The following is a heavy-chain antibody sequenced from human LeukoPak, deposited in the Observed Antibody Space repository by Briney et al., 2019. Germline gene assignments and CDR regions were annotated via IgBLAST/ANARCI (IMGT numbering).Heavy chain of an antibody. V-gene: IGHV5-51*03. CDR2: IYPGDSDT. Sequence: KPGESLKISCKGSGYSFTSYWIGWVRQMPGKGLEWMGIIYPGDSDTRYSPSFQGQVTISADKSISTAYLQWGSLKASDTAMCYCATDGSYRPHTFDIGSQGTMVTVSS. J-gene: IGHJ3*02. CDR1: GYSFTSYW. D-gene: IGHD1-26*01. CDR3: ATDGSYRPHTFDI.